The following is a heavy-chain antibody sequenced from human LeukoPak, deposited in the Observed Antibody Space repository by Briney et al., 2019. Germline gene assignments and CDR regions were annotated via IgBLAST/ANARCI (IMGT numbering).Heavy chain of an antibody. CDR3: ARHGRDLAYNWFDP. V-gene: IGHV4-59*08. J-gene: IGHJ5*02. D-gene: IGHD3/OR15-3a*01. Sequence: SETLSLTCTVSGGSISSYYWSWIRQPPGKGLEWIGYIYYSGSTNYNPSLKSRVTISVDTSKNQFSLKLTSVTAADTAVYYCARHGRDLAYNWFDPWGQGTLVTVSS. CDR2: IYYSGST. CDR1: GGSISSYY.